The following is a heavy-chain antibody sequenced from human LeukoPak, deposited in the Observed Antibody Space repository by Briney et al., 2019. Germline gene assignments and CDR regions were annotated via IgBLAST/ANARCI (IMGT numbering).Heavy chain of an antibody. CDR1: GFTLSSYA. CDR2: IRSKAYGGTT. D-gene: IGHD1-1*01. Sequence: GGSLRLSCAASGFTLSSYALSWVRQAPGKGLEWVGFIRSKAYGGTTEYAASVKGRFTISRDDSESIAYLQMNSLKTEDTAVYYCTRVERYFYFYMDVWGKGTTVTVSS. J-gene: IGHJ6*03. CDR3: TRVERYFYFYMDV. V-gene: IGHV3-49*04.